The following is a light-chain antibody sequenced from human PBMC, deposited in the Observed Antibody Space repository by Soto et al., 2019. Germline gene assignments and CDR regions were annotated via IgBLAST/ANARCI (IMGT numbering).Light chain of an antibody. J-gene: IGLJ2*01. CDR2: EVN. Sequence: QSVLTQPPSASGSPGQSVTISCTGTSSDVGGYKYVSWYHHKSGKAPKLIIYEVNERPSGVPDRFSGSKSENTASLTGSGLQAEGEADYYCSAYGGLNTVLFGGGTKLTVL. CDR3: SAYGGLNTVL. CDR1: SSDVGGYKY. V-gene: IGLV2-8*01.